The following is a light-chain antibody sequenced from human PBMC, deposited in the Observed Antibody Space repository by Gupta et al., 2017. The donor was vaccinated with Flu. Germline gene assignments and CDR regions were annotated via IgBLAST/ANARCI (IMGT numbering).Light chain of an antibody. V-gene: IGLV2-11*01. CDR2: DVT. Sequence: QSALTQPRSVSGSPGQSVTISCPGSTSDVGAYNFVSWYQHHPGEAPKLGILDVTKRASGVPDRVSGSMVATVESLTISGLQAEDEGYYDCCWSEGYHTCVFGGGTKLTVL. J-gene: IGLJ3*02. CDR1: TSDVGAYNF. CDR3: CWSEGYHTCV.